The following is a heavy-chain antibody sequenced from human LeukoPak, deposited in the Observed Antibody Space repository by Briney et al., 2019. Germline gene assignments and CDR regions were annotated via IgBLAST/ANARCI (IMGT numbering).Heavy chain of an antibody. D-gene: IGHD2-21*02. J-gene: IGHJ2*01. CDR1: GGSISSSPYY. V-gene: IGHV4-39*07. CDR2: IYCDGSI. CDR3: ARDPNSVVTTSYWYFDL. Sequence: SETLSLTCTVSGGSISSSPYYWGWIRQPPGKGLEWIASIYCDGSIYYDPSLRSRVTMSVDTSKNEFSLKVSSVTAADTAVYYCARDPNSVVTTSYWYFDLWGRGTLVTVSS.